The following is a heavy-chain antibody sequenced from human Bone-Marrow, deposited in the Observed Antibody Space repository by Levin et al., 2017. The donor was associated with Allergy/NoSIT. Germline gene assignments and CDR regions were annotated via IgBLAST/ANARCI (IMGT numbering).Heavy chain of an antibody. CDR3: VKGGSSTWDSYYFDY. CDR2: ISWHSGGI. Sequence: GGSLRLSCAASGFTFDNYAMHWVRQVPGKGLEWVSGISWHSGGIGYADSVKGRFTISRDNAKNSLFLQMNSPRAEDTALYYCVKGGSSTWDSYYFDYWGQGTLVTVSS. J-gene: IGHJ4*02. CDR1: GFTFDNYA. V-gene: IGHV3-9*01. D-gene: IGHD6-13*01.